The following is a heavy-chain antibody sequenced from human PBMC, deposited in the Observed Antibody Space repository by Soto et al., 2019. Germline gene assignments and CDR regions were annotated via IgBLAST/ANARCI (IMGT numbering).Heavy chain of an antibody. J-gene: IGHJ4*02. CDR2: ISTYNGNT. CDR1: GYSFTTSG. V-gene: IGHV1-18*01. CDR3: ARRLYGDYDY. Sequence: SVKVSCKASGYSFTTSGITWVRQAPGQGLEWMGWISTYNGNTNYAQKLQDRVTLTTDTSTSTAYMELRSLRSDDTAIYYCARRLYGDYDYWGQGSLVTVSS. D-gene: IGHD4-17*01.